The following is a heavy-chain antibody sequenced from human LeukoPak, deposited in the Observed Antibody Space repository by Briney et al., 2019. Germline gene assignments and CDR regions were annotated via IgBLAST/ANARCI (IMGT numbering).Heavy chain of an antibody. D-gene: IGHD4-17*01. CDR1: GFSLSTSGVG. Sequence: SGPTLVKPTQTLTLTCTFSGFSLSTSGVGVGWIRQPPGKALEWLALIYWNDDKRYSPSLKSRLTITKDTSKNQVVLTMTNMDPVDTATYYCAHRHPLTVTTDWYFDLWGRGTLVTVSS. V-gene: IGHV2-5*01. CDR2: IYWNDDK. J-gene: IGHJ2*01. CDR3: AHRHPLTVTTDWYFDL.